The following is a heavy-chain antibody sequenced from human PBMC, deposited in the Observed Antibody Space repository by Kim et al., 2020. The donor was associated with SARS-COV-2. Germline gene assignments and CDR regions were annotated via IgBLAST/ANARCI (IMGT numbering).Heavy chain of an antibody. J-gene: IGHJ2*01. Sequence: VDSVKGRFTISRDNAKNSLYLQMNSLRAEDTAVYYCARGRLGGYEWYFDLWGRGTLVTVSS. CDR3: ARGRLGGYEWYFDL. D-gene: IGHD5-12*01. V-gene: IGHV3-7*04.